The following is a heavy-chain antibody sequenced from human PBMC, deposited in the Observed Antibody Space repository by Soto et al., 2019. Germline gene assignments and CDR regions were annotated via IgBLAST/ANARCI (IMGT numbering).Heavy chain of an antibody. V-gene: IGHV3-21*01. Sequence: GSLRLSCAASGFTFSSYSMNWVRQAPGKGLEWVSSISSSSRYIYYADSVKGRFTISRDNAKNSLYLQMNSLRAEDTAVYYCAREGSSWYFDYWGQGTLVTVSS. CDR1: GFTFSSYS. D-gene: IGHD6-13*01. J-gene: IGHJ4*02. CDR2: ISSSSRYI. CDR3: AREGSSWYFDY.